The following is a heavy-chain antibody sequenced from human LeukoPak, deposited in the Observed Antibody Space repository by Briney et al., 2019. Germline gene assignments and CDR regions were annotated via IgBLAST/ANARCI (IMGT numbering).Heavy chain of an antibody. CDR2: IYYSGAT. D-gene: IGHD4-17*01. CDR1: GGSISSYY. CDR3: ARGIRRYGDSGEYYCGMDV. J-gene: IGHJ6*02. V-gene: IGHV4-59*01. Sequence: SETLSLTCSVSGGSISSYYWSCIRLPPRKGREWIGYIYYSGATYYNPSLQSRVTISVGTSKHQFSPKLSSVTAADTAVYYCARGIRRYGDSGEYYCGMDVWGQGTTVTVSS.